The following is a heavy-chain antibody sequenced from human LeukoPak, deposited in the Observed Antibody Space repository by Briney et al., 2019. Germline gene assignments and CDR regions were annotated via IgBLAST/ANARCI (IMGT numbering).Heavy chain of an antibody. J-gene: IGHJ4*02. Sequence: GGSLRLSCAASGFSFSDYWMDWVRQSPGKGMEWVANINQDGSEGYYADSVKGRFTISRDNAKNSLYLQMNKLRAEDTAVYYCSRSLDYWGQGALVTVSS. CDR3: SRSLDY. CDR1: GFSFSDYW. CDR2: INQDGSEG. V-gene: IGHV3-7*01.